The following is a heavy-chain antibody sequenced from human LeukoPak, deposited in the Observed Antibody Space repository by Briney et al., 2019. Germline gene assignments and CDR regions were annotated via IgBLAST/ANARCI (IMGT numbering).Heavy chain of an antibody. Sequence: PSETLSLTCTVSGGSISSYYWSWIRQPPGKGLEWIGYIYYSGSTNYNPSLKSRVTISVDTSKNQFSLKLSSVTAADTAVYYCARQWLEVYWFDPWGQGTLVTVSS. D-gene: IGHD6-19*01. V-gene: IGHV4-59*08. CDR2: IYYSGST. CDR3: ARQWLEVYWFDP. CDR1: GGSISSYY. J-gene: IGHJ5*02.